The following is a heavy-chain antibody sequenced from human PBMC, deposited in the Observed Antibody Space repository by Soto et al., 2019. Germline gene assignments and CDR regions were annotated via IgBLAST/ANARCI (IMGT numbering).Heavy chain of an antibody. J-gene: IGHJ3*02. Sequence: QVQLVQSGAEVKKPGSSVTVSCKASGGSFSTYGISWVRQAPGQGLEWMGGFIPVFTTANYAQKFQGRVSITADESTDTAYMELSSLRSEDTAVYFCARDGVDVSRTTVRHGALDIWGQGTVVTVSS. CDR1: GGSFSTYG. V-gene: IGHV1-69*01. CDR3: ARDGVDVSRTTVRHGALDI. CDR2: FIPVFTTA. D-gene: IGHD4-17*01.